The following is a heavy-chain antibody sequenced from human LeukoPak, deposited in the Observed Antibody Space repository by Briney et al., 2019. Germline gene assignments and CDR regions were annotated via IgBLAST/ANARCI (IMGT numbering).Heavy chain of an antibody. CDR3: AKDGPTVVSPHDC. CDR2: LSKSGNT. V-gene: IGHV4-59*01. CDR1: GGSISSYY. J-gene: IGHJ4*02. Sequence: SETLFLTCTVSGGSISSYYWSWIRLPPGKGLEWIGYLSKSGNTNYSPSLKSRVTVFGDTSKNQFFLKLSSVTAADTAVYYCAKDGPTVVSPHDCWGQGTLVTVSS. D-gene: IGHD4-23*01.